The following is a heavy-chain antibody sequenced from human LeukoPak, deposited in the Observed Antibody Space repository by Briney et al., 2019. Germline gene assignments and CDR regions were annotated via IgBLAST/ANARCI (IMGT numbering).Heavy chain of an antibody. CDR2: IWYDGSNK. D-gene: IGHD5-24*01. J-gene: IGHJ4*02. CDR1: GFTFSSYT. V-gene: IGHV3-33*01. Sequence: GGPLRLSCAASGFTFSSYTMHWVRQAPGKGLEWVAVIWYDGSNKYYADSVKGRFTISRDNSKNTLYLRVNSLRAEDTAMYYCARDRGGRWLQVYYFDYWGQGTLVTVSS. CDR3: ARDRGGRWLQVYYFDY.